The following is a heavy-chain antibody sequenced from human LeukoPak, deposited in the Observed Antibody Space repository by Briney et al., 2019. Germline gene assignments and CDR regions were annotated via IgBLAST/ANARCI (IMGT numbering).Heavy chain of an antibody. D-gene: IGHD3-10*01. Sequence: SETLSLTCAVYGGSFSGYYWSWIRPPPGKGLELSGEINHSRSTNYNPCLKTRVTISVHTSKTQFSLKLSSVTAADTAVYYCARVSLEVRGGLDVWGKGTTVTISS. J-gene: IGHJ6*04. CDR1: GGSFSGYY. CDR2: INHSRST. V-gene: IGHV4-34*01. CDR3: ARVSLEVRGGLDV.